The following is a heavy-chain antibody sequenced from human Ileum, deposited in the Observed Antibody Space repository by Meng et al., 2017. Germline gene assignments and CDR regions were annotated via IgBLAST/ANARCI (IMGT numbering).Heavy chain of an antibody. CDR1: GYTFRNYP. V-gene: IGHV1-3*01. J-gene: IGHJ4*02. CDR2: INAGNGNI. D-gene: IGHD1-1*01. CDR3: ARENDNWNYFDY. Sequence: QVQLVQSGAEVTKVGASLKVSCTASGYTFRNYPLHWVRQAPGQRPEWMGWINAGNGNIKISQKFQGRITITSDTSATAYMELSSLRSEDTAVYFCARENDNWNYFDYWGQGSLVTVSS.